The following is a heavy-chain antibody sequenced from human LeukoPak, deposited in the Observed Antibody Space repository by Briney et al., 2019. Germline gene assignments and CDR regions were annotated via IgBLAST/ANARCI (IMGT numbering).Heavy chain of an antibody. D-gene: IGHD3-3*01. CDR1: GYSFTSYW. CDR2: IYPGDSDT. CDR3: ARLGYDFWSGYLFDP. Sequence: KAGESLKISCKGSGYSFTSYWIGWVRQMPGKGLEWMGIIYPGDSDTRYSPSFQGQVTISADKSISTAYLQWSSLKASDTAMYYCARLGYDFWSGYLFDPWGQGTLVTVSS. V-gene: IGHV5-51*01. J-gene: IGHJ5*02.